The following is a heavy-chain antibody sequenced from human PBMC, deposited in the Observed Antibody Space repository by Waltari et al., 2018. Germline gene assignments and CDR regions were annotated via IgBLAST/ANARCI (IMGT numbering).Heavy chain of an antibody. CDR3: ARGGGNIVVVPAAGFFDY. V-gene: IGHV4-39*07. D-gene: IGHD2-2*01. J-gene: IGHJ4*02. CDR2: IYYSGST. Sequence: QLQLQESGPGLVKPSETPSLTCTVSGGSISSSSYYWGWIRQPPGKGLEWIGSIYYSGSTYYNPSLKSRVTISVDTSKNQFSLKLSSVTAADTAVYYCARGGGNIVVVPAAGFFDYWGQGTLVTVSS. CDR1: GGSISSSSYY.